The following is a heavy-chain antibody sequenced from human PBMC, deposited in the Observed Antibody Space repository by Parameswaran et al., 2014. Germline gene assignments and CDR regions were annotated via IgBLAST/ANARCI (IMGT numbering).Heavy chain of an antibody. CDR2: FDPEDGET. V-gene: IGHV1-24*01. CDR3: ATVITIFGVVIIGPFDP. D-gene: IGHD3-3*01. Sequence: WVRQAPGQGLEWMGGFDPEDGETIYAQKFQGRVTMTEDTSTDTAYMELSSLRSEDTAVYYCATVITIFGVVIIGPFDPWGQGTLVTVSS. J-gene: IGHJ5*02.